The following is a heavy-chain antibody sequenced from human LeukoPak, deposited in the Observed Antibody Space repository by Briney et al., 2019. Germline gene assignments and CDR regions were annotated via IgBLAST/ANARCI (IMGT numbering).Heavy chain of an antibody. Sequence: AGGSLRLSCAASGFTFSSYWMSWVRQAPGKGLEWVANIKQDGSEKYYVDSVKGQFTISRDNAKNSLYLQMNSLRAEDTAVYYCARDGLYYDILTGTFDYWGQGTLVTVSS. J-gene: IGHJ4*02. CDR2: IKQDGSEK. CDR3: ARDGLYYDILTGTFDY. D-gene: IGHD3-9*01. V-gene: IGHV3-7*03. CDR1: GFTFSSYW.